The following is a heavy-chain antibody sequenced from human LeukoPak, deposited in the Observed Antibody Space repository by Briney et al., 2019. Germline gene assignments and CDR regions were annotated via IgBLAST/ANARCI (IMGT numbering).Heavy chain of an antibody. CDR1: GGSISSYY. D-gene: IGHD3-9*01. CDR2: IYTSGST. Sequence: PSETLSLTCTVSGGSISSYYWSWIRQPAGKGLEWIGRIYTSGSTNYNPSLKSRVTMSVDTSKNQFSLRLSSVTAADTAVYYCARHDSYYDILTGYSLNWYFDLWGRGTLVTVSS. CDR3: ARHDSYYDILTGYSLNWYFDL. V-gene: IGHV4-4*07. J-gene: IGHJ2*01.